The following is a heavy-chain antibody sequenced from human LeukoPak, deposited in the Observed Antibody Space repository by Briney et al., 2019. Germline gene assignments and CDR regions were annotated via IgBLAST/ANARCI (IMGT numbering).Heavy chain of an antibody. D-gene: IGHD3-22*01. Sequence: PSETLSLTCAVYGVSFSDYFWSWLRQPPGKGLEWIGEISHSGSTTYNPSLRSRVTISGDTSKKQFSLKLSSVTAADTAVYYCVTYYYGSSAPKRNYWGQGILVTVSS. CDR1: GVSFSDYF. J-gene: IGHJ4*02. CDR2: ISHSGST. V-gene: IGHV4-34*01. CDR3: VTYYYGSSAPKRNY.